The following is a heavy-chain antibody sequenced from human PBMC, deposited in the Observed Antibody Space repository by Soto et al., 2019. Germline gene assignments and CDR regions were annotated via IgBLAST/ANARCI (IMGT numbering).Heavy chain of an antibody. Sequence: TSVKVSCEACGDSYTNYGISWVRQAPEQGLEWMGWISAYNGNINYAQKFQGRVTMTEDTSTDTAYMELSSLRSEDTAVYYCATGPSRSSGYYYVLFDYWGQGTLVTVSS. CDR3: ATGPSRSSGYYYVLFDY. CDR1: GDSYTNYG. D-gene: IGHD3-22*01. CDR2: ISAYNGNI. V-gene: IGHV1-18*01. J-gene: IGHJ4*02.